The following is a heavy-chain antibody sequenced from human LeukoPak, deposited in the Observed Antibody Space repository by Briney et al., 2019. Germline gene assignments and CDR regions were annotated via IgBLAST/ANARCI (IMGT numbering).Heavy chain of an antibody. J-gene: IGHJ4*02. Sequence: SGGSLRLSCTASGFTFGDYAMSWVRQAPGKGLEWVAHIKQDGSERYYGDSVKGRFTISRDNAKNLVYLQMNSLGDEDTAIYYCARGWNYAFRFDYWGQGTLVTVSS. CDR1: GFTFGDYA. CDR3: ARGWNYAFRFDY. V-gene: IGHV3-7*01. D-gene: IGHD1-7*01. CDR2: IKQDGSER.